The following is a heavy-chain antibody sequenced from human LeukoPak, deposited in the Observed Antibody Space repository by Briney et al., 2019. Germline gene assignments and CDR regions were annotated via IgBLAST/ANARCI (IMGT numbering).Heavy chain of an antibody. D-gene: IGHD6-13*01. CDR3: AKGVGSSH. Sequence: GGSLRLSCAASGFTFDDYAMHWVRQAPGKGLEWVSGISWDSGSIGYADSVKGRFTISRDNAKNSLYLQMNSLRAEDTALYYCAKGVGSSHWGQGTLVTVSS. CDR2: ISWDSGSI. J-gene: IGHJ4*02. V-gene: IGHV3-9*01. CDR1: GFTFDDYA.